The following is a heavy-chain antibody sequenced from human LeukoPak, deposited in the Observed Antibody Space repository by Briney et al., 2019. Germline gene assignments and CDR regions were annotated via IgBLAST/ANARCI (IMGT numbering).Heavy chain of an antibody. D-gene: IGHD6-6*01. CDR3: ASDLLALGLKTFDP. Sequence: ASVKVSCKVSGSSLSELSMHWVRQAPGKGLEWLGGFVPEDGETVYAQKFQGRVTMSEDTSTDTAYTELSSLRSDDTAVYYCASDLLALGLKTFDPWGQGTLVTVSS. CDR2: FVPEDGET. J-gene: IGHJ5*02. V-gene: IGHV1-24*01. CDR1: GSSLSELS.